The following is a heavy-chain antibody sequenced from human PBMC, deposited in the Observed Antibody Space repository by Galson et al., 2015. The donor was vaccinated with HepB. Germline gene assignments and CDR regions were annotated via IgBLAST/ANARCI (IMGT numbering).Heavy chain of an antibody. CDR2: IIAVVGPT. CDR1: GGTFTSYA. CDR3: ARHPYYDRSGYNYGFDY. V-gene: IGHV1-69*13. Sequence: SVKVSCKASGGTFTSYAISWLRQAPGREFEWMGGIIAVVGPTKYAQKFQARVTITADESTSTAYMELSNLTSDDTAVYYCARHPYYDRSGYNYGFDYWGQGTLVTVSS. J-gene: IGHJ4*02. D-gene: IGHD3-22*01.